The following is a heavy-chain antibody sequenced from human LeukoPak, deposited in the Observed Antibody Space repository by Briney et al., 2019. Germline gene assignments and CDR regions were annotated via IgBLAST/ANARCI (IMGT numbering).Heavy chain of an antibody. CDR2: ISWNSGSI. CDR3: ARILNSGSLPI. Sequence: PGRSLRLSCAASGFTFDDYAMHWVRQAPGKGLEWVSGISWNSGSIGYADSVKGRFTISRDNAKNSLYLQMNSLRAEDTAVYYCARILNSGSLPIWGQGTLVTVSS. D-gene: IGHD1-26*01. CDR1: GFTFDDYA. J-gene: IGHJ4*02. V-gene: IGHV3-9*01.